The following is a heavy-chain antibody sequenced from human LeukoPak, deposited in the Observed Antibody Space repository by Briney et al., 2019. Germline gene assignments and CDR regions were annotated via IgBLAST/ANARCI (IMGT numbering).Heavy chain of an antibody. CDR2: IRSSCSTI. V-gene: IGHV3-48*03. Sequence: RGSLRLSCAPSGFSFSSYEMNWVRPAPGRGLEWVSYIRSSCSTIYHADSVKGRFTISRDNAKNSLYLQMNSLRAENTAVYYCARDGNWNLDYWGQGTLVTVSS. J-gene: IGHJ4*02. D-gene: IGHD1-1*01. CDR3: ARDGNWNLDY. CDR1: GFSFSSYE.